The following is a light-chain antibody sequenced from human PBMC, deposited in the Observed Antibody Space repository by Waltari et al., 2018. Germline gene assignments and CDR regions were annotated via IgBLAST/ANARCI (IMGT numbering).Light chain of an antibody. CDR1: QSVSRY. CDR2: DAS. Sequence: EIVLTQSPATLSLSPGERATLPCRASQSVSRYLAWYQQKPGQAPRLLIYDASNRATGIPARFSGSGSGTDFTLTISSLEPEDFAVYYCQQRSNWPRYTFGQGTKLEIK. V-gene: IGKV3-11*01. CDR3: QQRSNWPRYT. J-gene: IGKJ2*01.